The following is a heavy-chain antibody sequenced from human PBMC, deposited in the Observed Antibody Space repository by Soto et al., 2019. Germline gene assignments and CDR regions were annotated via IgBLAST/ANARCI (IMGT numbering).Heavy chain of an antibody. D-gene: IGHD3-3*02. CDR3: ARDVSPGRSILYLDAFDI. Sequence: EVQLEESGGDLVQPGGSLRLSCAASGFTLSAYWMTWVRQAPGKGLEWVANINRDGSKKSYLDSVRGRFTISRDNVGNSLSLEMDSLRADDTALYYCARDVSPGRSILYLDAFDIWGQGTMVTVSS. J-gene: IGHJ3*02. CDR2: INRDGSKK. V-gene: IGHV3-7*05. CDR1: GFTLSAYW.